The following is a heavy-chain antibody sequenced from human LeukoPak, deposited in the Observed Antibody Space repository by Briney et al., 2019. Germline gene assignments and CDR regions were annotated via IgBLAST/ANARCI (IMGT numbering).Heavy chain of an antibody. D-gene: IGHD6-13*01. CDR2: VSSSGVST. J-gene: IGHJ4*02. CDR1: GFTFSSYD. Sequence: GGSLRLSCAASGFTFSSYDMTWIRQAPGKGLEWVSTVSSSGVSTYYADSVKGRFTISRDNSKNTLYLQMSSLRADDTALYYCAKGRASSWYLSFDYWGREPWSPSPQ. CDR3: AKGRASSWYLSFDY. V-gene: IGHV3-23*01.